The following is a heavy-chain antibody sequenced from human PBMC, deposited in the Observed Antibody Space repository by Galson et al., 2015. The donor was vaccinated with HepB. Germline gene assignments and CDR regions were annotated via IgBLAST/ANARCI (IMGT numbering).Heavy chain of an antibody. Sequence: CAISGDSVSSNSAAWNWIRQSPSRGLGWLGRTYYRSKWYNDYAVSVKSRITINPDTSKNQFSLQLNSVTPEDTAVYYCAYEEEPPSIAAAGPTRGGAFDIWGQGTMVTVSS. D-gene: IGHD6-13*01. V-gene: IGHV6-1*01. J-gene: IGHJ3*02. CDR3: AYEEEPPSIAAAGPTRGGAFDI. CDR1: GDSVSSNSAA. CDR2: TYYRSKWYN.